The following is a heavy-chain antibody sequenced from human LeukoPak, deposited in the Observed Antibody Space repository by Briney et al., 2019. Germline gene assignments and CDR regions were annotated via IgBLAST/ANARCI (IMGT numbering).Heavy chain of an antibody. Sequence: GGSLRLSCAASGFTVSSNYMSWVRQAPGKGLEWVSVIYSGGSTYYADSVKGRFTISRDNSKNTLYLQMNSLRAEDTAVYYCAKDPAINYYYMDVWGKGTTVTISS. J-gene: IGHJ6*03. CDR2: IYSGGST. CDR1: GFTVSSNY. CDR3: AKDPAINYYYMDV. V-gene: IGHV3-66*01.